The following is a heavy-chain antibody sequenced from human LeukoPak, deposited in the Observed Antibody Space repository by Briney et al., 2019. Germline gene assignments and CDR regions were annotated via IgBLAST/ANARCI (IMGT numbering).Heavy chain of an antibody. V-gene: IGHV3-11*01. J-gene: IGHJ4*02. CDR2: ISSSGSTI. Sequence: GGSLRLSCAASGFTFSDYYMSWIRQAPGKGLEWVSYISSSGSTIYYADSVKGRFTISRDNAKNSLYLQMNSLRAEDTAVYYCAREERTTMVRGGQFDYWGQGTLVTVSS. CDR3: AREERTTMVRGGQFDY. D-gene: IGHD3-10*01. CDR1: GFTFSDYY.